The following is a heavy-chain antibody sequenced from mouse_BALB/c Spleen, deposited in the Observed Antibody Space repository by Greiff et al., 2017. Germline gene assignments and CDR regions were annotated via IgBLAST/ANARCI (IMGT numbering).Heavy chain of an antibody. D-gene: IGHD2-10*02. CDR3: ARDRASMVTTMDY. Sequence: VQLKESGPGLVAPSQSLSITCTVSGFSLTSYGVHWVRQPPGKGLEWLGVIWAGGSTNYNSALMSRLSISKDNSKSQVFLKMNSLQTDDTAMYYCARDRASMVTTMDYWGQGTSVTVSS. V-gene: IGHV2-9*02. CDR2: IWAGGST. CDR1: GFSLTSYG. J-gene: IGHJ4*01.